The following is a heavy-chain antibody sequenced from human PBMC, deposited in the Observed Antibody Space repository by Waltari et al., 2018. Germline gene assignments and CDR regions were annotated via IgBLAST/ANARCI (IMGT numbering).Heavy chain of an antibody. Sequence: QVQLVQSGAEVKKPGASVKVSCKAFGYTFTSYAMYCVPQPPGQRLEWMGWINAGNGNTKYSQKFQGRVTITRDTSASTAYMELSSLRSEDTAVYYCARARYCSGGSCYYFDYWGQGTLVTVSS. D-gene: IGHD2-15*01. J-gene: IGHJ4*02. CDR3: ARARYCSGGSCYYFDY. V-gene: IGHV1-3*01. CDR1: GYTFTSYA. CDR2: INAGNGNT.